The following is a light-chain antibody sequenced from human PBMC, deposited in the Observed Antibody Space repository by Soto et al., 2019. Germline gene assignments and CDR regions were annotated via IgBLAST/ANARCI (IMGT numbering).Light chain of an antibody. CDR1: QTISSW. J-gene: IGKJ4*01. V-gene: IGKV1-5*01. CDR3: QQYHSYPLT. CDR2: DAS. Sequence: DIEMTQSPSTLSASVGDRVTITCRASQTISSWLAWYQQKPGKAPNLLIYDASSLESGVPSRFSGSGSGTEFTLTICSLQPDDFATYYCQQYHSYPLTFGGGTKVDIK.